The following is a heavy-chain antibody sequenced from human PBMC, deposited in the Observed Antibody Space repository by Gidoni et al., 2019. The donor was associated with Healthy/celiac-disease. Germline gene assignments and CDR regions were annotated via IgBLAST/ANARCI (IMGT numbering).Heavy chain of an antibody. J-gene: IGHJ4*02. D-gene: IGHD4-17*01. CDR3: ARSHDYGDYAYYFDY. CDR2: IIPIFGTA. V-gene: IGHV1-69*01. CDR1: GGTFSSYA. Sequence: QVQLVQSGAEVKKPGSSVKVSCKASGGTFSSYAISWVRQAPGQGLAWMGGIIPIFGTANYAQKCQGRVTITADESTSTAYMELSSLRSEYTAVYYCARSHDYGDYAYYFDYWGQGTLVTVSS.